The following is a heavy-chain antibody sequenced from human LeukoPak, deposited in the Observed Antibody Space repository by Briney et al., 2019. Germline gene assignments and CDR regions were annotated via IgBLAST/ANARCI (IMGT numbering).Heavy chain of an antibody. CDR3: AREPLTAMGS. Sequence: PGGSLRLSCAASGFTFSICAMGWVRQAPGKGLEWVSLIDSSGGGTYYTDSVKGRFTISRDNSKNTLYLQMNSLRAEDTAVYYCAREPLTAMGSWGQGTLVTVSS. CDR1: GFTFSICA. CDR2: IDSSGGGT. D-gene: IGHD5-18*01. V-gene: IGHV3-23*01. J-gene: IGHJ5*02.